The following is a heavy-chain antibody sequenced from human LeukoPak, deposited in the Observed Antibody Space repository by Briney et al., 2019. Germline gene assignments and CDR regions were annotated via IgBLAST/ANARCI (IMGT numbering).Heavy chain of an antibody. CDR3: ARTSSYDFWSGPRWFDP. V-gene: IGHV5-51*01. CDR1: GYIFTSYW. Sequence: GESLKISCKGSGYIFTSYWIGWVRQMPGKGLEWMGIIYPGDSDTRYSPSFQGQVTISADKSISTAYLQWSSLKASDTAMYYCARTSSYDFWSGPRWFDPWGQGTLVTVSS. J-gene: IGHJ5*02. D-gene: IGHD3-3*01. CDR2: IYPGDSDT.